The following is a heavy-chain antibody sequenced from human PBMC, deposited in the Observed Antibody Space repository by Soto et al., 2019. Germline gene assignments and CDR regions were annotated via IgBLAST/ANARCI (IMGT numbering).Heavy chain of an antibody. CDR1: GYTFTSYA. V-gene: IGHV1-3*01. J-gene: IGHJ4*02. CDR3: ARDRWSYYGSGSYGGGFDY. Sequence: ASVKVSCKASGYTFTSYAMHWVRQAPGQRLEWMGWINAGNGNTKYSQKFQGRVTITRDTSASTAYMELSSLRSEDTAVYYCARDRWSYYGSGSYGGGFDYWGQGTLVTVSS. CDR2: INAGNGNT. D-gene: IGHD3-10*01.